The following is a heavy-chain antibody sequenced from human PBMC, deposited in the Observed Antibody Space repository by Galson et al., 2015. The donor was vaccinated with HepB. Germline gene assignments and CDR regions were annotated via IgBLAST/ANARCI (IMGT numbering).Heavy chain of an antibody. D-gene: IGHD3-22*01. V-gene: IGHV3-9*01. J-gene: IGHJ4*02. CDR1: GFTFDDCA. Sequence: SLRLSCAASGFTFDDCAMHWVRQPPGKGLEWVSGLSWNSGSAGYAGSVKGRFTISRDNAKNSLYLQMNSLRAEDTALYYCAKDLRRYYDGSGYFDYRGQGTLVTVSS. CDR2: LSWNSGSA. CDR3: AKDLRRYYDGSGYFDY.